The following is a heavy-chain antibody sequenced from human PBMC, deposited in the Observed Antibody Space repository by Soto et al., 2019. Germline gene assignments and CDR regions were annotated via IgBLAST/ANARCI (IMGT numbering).Heavy chain of an antibody. CDR2: FDPEDGET. J-gene: IGHJ4*02. CDR1: GYTLTELS. V-gene: IGHV1-24*01. Sequence: ASVKVSCKVSGYTLTELSMHWVRQAPGKGLEWMGGFDPEDGETIYAQKFQGRVTMTEDTSTATAYMELSSLRSEDTAVYYCAPAPHYAFLSGYSDYWGQGTLVTVSS. CDR3: APAPHYAFLSGYSDY. D-gene: IGHD3-3*01.